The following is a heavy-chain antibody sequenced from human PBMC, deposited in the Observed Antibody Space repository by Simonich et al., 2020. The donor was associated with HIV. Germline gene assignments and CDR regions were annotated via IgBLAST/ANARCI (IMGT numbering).Heavy chain of an antibody. CDR1: GFTFDDYA. J-gene: IGHJ4*02. CDR2: ISWNSGSI. Sequence: EVQLVESGGGLVQPGRSLRLSCAASGFTFDDYARHWVRQAPGKGLEWGPGISWNSGSIGYADSVKGRFTISRDNAKNSLYLQMNSLRAEDTALYYCAKDKGAYYGSGSPVYWGQGTLVTVSS. V-gene: IGHV3-9*01. D-gene: IGHD3-10*01. CDR3: AKDKGAYYGSGSPVY.